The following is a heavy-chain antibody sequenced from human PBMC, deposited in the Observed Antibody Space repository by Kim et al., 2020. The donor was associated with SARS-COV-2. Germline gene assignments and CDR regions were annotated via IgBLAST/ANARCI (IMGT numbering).Heavy chain of an antibody. CDR1: GFTFSLYG. Sequence: GGSLRLSCAASGFTFSLYGMHWVRQAPGKGLEWVAFIRYDGSKKYYADSVNGRFTISRDNSKDTLHLQMNSLSPKDTAVYYCSRRSHDYGDYGANALDIWGQGTVVTVSS. CDR3: SRRSHDYGDYGANALDI. CDR2: IRYDGSKK. V-gene: IGHV3-30*02. D-gene: IGHD4-17*01. J-gene: IGHJ3*02.